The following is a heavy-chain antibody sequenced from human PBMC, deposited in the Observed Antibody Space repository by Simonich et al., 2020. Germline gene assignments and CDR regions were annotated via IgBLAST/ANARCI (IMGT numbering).Heavy chain of an antibody. Sequence: EVQLVESGGGLVKPGGSLRLSCAASGFTFSSYSMTWVRQDPGKGLEWVSSISTSSSYIYYADSVKSRLPISRENANNSLYLQRNSLISEDTAVYYCARWIAVAGTGAYGMDVWGQGTTVTVSS. CDR1: GFTFSSYS. CDR2: ISTSSSYI. J-gene: IGHJ6*02. D-gene: IGHD6-19*01. CDR3: ARWIAVAGTGAYGMDV. V-gene: IGHV3-21*01.